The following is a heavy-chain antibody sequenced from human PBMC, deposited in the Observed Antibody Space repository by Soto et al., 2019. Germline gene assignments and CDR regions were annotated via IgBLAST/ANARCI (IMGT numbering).Heavy chain of an antibody. CDR3: AKDGDLEATPSNMDV. D-gene: IGHD3-3*01. J-gene: IGHJ6*03. Sequence: GGSLRLSCAASGFTFSSYGMHWVRQAPGKGLEWVAVISYDGSNKYYADSVKGRFTISRDNSKNTLYLQMNSLRAEDTAVYYCAKDGDLEATPSNMDVWGKGTTVTVSS. CDR2: ISYDGSNK. V-gene: IGHV3-30*18. CDR1: GFTFSSYG.